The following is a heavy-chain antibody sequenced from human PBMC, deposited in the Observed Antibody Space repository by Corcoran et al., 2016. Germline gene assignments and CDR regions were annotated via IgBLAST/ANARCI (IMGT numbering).Heavy chain of an antibody. CDR1: GFTFSSFS. CDR2: ISSSSSTI. J-gene: IGHJ4*02. D-gene: IGHD6-13*01. V-gene: IGHV3-48*04. Sequence: VQLVESGGGLVQPGGSLRLSCAASGFTFSSFSMNWVRQAPGKGLEWVSYISSSSSTIYYADAVKGRFTISRDNAKNSLYLQMNSLRAEDTAMYYCARERLLGSSWSKTYYFDYWGQGTLVTVSS. CDR3: ARERLLGSSWSKTYYFDY.